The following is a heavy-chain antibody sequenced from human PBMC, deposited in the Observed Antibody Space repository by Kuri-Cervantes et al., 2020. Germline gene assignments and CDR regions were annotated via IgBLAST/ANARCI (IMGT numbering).Heavy chain of an antibody. Sequence: GGSLRLSCAASGFTFSSYGMHWVRQAPGKGLEWVAVIWYDGSNKYYADSVKGRFTISRDNSKNTLHLQMNSLRVGDTAVYYCANAICSGGNCFPRYGVDVWGQGTTVTVSS. CDR3: ANAICSGGNCFPRYGVDV. CDR2: IWYDGSNK. J-gene: IGHJ6*02. V-gene: IGHV3-33*06. CDR1: GFTFSSYG. D-gene: IGHD2-15*01.